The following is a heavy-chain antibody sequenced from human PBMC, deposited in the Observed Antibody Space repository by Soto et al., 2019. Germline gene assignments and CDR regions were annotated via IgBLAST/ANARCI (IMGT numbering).Heavy chain of an antibody. CDR3: ARDFSMITKQDAFDI. CDR2: ISSSSSYI. Sequence: EVQLVESGRGLAKPGGSLRLSCAASGFTFSSYSMNWVRQAPGKGLEWVSSISSSSSYIYYADSVKGRFTISRDNAKNTLYLQMNSLRAEDTAVYYGARDFSMITKQDAFDIWGQGTMVTVSS. D-gene: IGHD3-16*01. J-gene: IGHJ3*02. CDR1: GFTFSSYS. V-gene: IGHV3-21*01.